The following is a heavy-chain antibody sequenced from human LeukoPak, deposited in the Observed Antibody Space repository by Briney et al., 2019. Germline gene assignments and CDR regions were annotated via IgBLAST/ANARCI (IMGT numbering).Heavy chain of an antibody. CDR2: LSGTGGST. D-gene: IGHD3-16*01. V-gene: IGHV3-23*01. CDR3: ASHKGGRLFLDYHMDV. CDR1: GFTFSNYA. J-gene: IGHJ6*03. Sequence: GGSLRLSCAASGFTFSNYAMSWVRQAPGKGLEWVATLSGTGGSTYSADSVKGRFTISRNNSKDTLYLQMNSLRAEDMAVYYCASHKGGRLFLDYHMDVRGKGTTVTVSS.